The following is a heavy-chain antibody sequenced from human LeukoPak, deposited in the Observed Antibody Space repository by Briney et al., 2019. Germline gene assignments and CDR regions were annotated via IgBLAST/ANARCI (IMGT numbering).Heavy chain of an antibody. Sequence: PAGSLRLSCAASGLTFSSYEMNWVRQAPGKGLEWVSYISSSGSTIYYADPVKGRFTISRDNAKNSLYLQMNSLGAEDTAVYYCARGPRDYYDSSGYYYYWGQGTLVTVSS. J-gene: IGHJ4*02. D-gene: IGHD3-22*01. CDR1: GLTFSSYE. V-gene: IGHV3-48*03. CDR3: ARGPRDYYDSSGYYYY. CDR2: ISSSGSTI.